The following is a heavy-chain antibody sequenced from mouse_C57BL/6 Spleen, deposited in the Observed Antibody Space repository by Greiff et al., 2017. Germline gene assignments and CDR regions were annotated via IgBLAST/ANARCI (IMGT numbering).Heavy chain of an antibody. V-gene: IGHV1-5*01. CDR2: IYPGNSDT. CDR1: GYTFTSYW. D-gene: IGHD4-1*02. CDR3: TRDPSTGPYFDY. Sequence: QLQQSGTVLARPGASVKMSCKTSGYTFTSYWMHWVKQRPGQGLEWIGAIYPGNSDTSYNQKFKGKAKLTAVTSARTAYMELSILTNDDSAVYYCTRDPSTGPYFDYWGQGTTLTVSS. J-gene: IGHJ2*01.